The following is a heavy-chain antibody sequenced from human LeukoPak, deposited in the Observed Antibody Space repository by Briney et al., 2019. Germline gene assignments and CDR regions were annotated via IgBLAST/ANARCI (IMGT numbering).Heavy chain of an antibody. V-gene: IGHV3-21*01. J-gene: IGHJ3*02. CDR2: ISSSSSYI. CDR1: GFTFSSYS. CDR3: ARVSYYDRSGYHTDAFDI. Sequence: GGSLRLSCAASGFTFSSYSMNWVRQAPGKGLEWVSSISSSSSYIYYADSVKGRFTISRDNAKNSLYLQMNSLRAEDTAVYYCARVSYYDRSGYHTDAFDIWGQGTMVTVSS. D-gene: IGHD3-22*01.